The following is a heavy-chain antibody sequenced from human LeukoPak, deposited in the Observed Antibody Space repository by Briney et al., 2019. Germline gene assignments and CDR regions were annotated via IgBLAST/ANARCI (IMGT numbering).Heavy chain of an antibody. CDR2: ISTRGSTI. V-gene: IGHV3-48*03. Sequence: GGSLRLSCEVSGFTFSNYEMNWVRQAPGKGLEWVSYISTRGSTIYYADSVKGRFTISRDNAKNSLYLQMNSLRAEDTAVYYCAELGITMIGGVWGKGTTVTISS. CDR1: GFTFSNYE. CDR3: AELGITMIGGV. D-gene: IGHD3-10*02. J-gene: IGHJ6*04.